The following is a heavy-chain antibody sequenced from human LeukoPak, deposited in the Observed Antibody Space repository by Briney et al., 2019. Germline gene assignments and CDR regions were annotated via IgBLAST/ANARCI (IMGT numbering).Heavy chain of an antibody. V-gene: IGHV3-30*19. J-gene: IGHJ4*02. CDR2: ISPDASET. CDR1: GFTFSSYG. D-gene: IGHD5-24*01. Sequence: PGRSLRLSCAASGFTFSSYGMHWVRQAPGKGLEWVAVISPDASETYYANSVKGRFTISRDNSKNTLYLQMNSLRGDETAVYFCARAQRDGYNQIDYWGQGTLVTVSS. CDR3: ARAQRDGYNQIDY.